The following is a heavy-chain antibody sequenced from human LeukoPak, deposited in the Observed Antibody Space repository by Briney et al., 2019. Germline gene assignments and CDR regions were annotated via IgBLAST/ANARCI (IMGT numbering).Heavy chain of an antibody. V-gene: IGHV4-39*01. D-gene: IGHD3-22*01. J-gene: IGHJ6*03. CDR3: ARHPMNYYYDSSGPFDYMDV. CDR1: GGSISSSSYY. CDR2: IYYSGST. Sequence: SETLSLTCTVSGGSISSSSYYWGWIRQPPGKGLEWIGSIYYSGSTYYNPSLESRVTISVDTSKNQFSLKLSSVTAADTAVYYCARHPMNYYYDSSGPFDYMDVWGKGTTVTVSS.